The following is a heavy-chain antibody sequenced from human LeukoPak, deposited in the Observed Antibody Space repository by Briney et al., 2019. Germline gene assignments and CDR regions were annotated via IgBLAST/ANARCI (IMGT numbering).Heavy chain of an antibody. D-gene: IGHD1-26*01. J-gene: IGHJ5*02. CDR2: ISSSGSTI. CDR3: ARAPRFRLVGVPKGPFDP. CDR1: GFTFSDYY. Sequence: PGGSLRLSCAASGFTFSDYYMSWLRQASGKGLEWVSHISSSGSTIYYADSVKGRFTISRDNAKNLLYLQMNSLRAEDTAVYYCARAPRFRLVGVPKGPFDPWGQGTLVTVSS. V-gene: IGHV3-11*01.